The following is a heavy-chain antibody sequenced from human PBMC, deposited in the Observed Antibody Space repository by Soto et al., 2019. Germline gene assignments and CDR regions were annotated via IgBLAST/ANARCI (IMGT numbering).Heavy chain of an antibody. CDR3: AGGLPAYY. V-gene: IGHV3-66*01. Sequence: EVQLVESGGGLVQPGGSLRLSCAASDFTVSSNYMSWVRQAPGKGLEWVSVRYSGGSTYYADSVKGRFTSSRDNSKNTLYLQMNSVRAEDTAVYDCAGGLPAYYWGQGTLVTVSS. J-gene: IGHJ4*02. D-gene: IGHD2-2*01. CDR1: DFTVSSNY. CDR2: RYSGGST.